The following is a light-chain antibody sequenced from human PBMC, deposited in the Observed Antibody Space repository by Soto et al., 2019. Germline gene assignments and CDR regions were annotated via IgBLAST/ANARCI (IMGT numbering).Light chain of an antibody. V-gene: IGKV2-24*01. CDR3: MQATQFPRT. J-gene: IGKJ4*02. Sequence: DIVLTQTPLSSAVTLGQPASISCKSSQSLVHNDGNTSLSWLQQRPGQPPRLLMYKISNRFSGVPDKFSGSGAGTGFTLKINMVEAEDVGVYDCMQATQFPRTCGGGTKVEIK. CDR1: QSLVHNDGNTS. CDR2: KIS.